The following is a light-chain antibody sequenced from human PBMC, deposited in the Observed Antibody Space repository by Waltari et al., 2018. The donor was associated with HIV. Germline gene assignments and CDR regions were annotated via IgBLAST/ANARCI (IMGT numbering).Light chain of an antibody. Sequence: QSVLTQPPSVSVAPGQKVTISCSGSSSNIGDNYVSWYQQLPGSAPKLLIYDNDKRPSGIPDRFSGAKSGTSASLGITGLQTGDEAHYYCGTWDSSLNGYYVFGTGTKVTVL. V-gene: IGLV1-51*01. J-gene: IGLJ1*01. CDR2: DND. CDR1: SSNIGDNY. CDR3: GTWDSSLNGYYV.